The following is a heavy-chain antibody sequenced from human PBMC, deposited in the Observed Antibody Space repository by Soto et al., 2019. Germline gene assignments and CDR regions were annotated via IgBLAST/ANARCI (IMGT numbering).Heavy chain of an antibody. V-gene: IGHV4-34*01. CDR3: ARALGLQLLCRPMDV. CDR1: GGSFSGYD. Sequence: SETLSLTCAVDGGSFSGYDLSWIRQPPGKGLEWIGEINHSGSTNYNPSLKSRVTISVDTSKNQFSLKLSSVTAADTAVYYCARALGLQLLCRPMDVWGKGTTVTVSS. J-gene: IGHJ6*04. D-gene: IGHD3-10*01. CDR2: INHSGST.